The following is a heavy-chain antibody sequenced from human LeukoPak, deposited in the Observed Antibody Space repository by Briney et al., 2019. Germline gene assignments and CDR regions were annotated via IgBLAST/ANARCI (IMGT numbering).Heavy chain of an antibody. V-gene: IGHV4-59*08. CDR3: ARLSLHCSGGSCYRGAFDS. Sequence: SETLSLTCSVSGGSTWSDYWSWIRQPPGKGLEWIAYVYYSGVTSYNPSLKSRVAISIDTSKNQFSLNLTSVTAADTAVYYCARLSLHCSGGSCYRGAFDSWGQGTLVTVSS. J-gene: IGHJ4*02. D-gene: IGHD2-15*01. CDR2: VYYSGVT. CDR1: GGSTWSDY.